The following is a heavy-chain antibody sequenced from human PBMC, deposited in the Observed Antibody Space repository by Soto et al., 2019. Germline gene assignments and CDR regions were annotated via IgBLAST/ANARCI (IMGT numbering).Heavy chain of an antibody. CDR2: ISYDGSNK. CDR1: GFTFSSYG. D-gene: IGHD1-7*01. CDR3: AKGITGTTLSFDY. Sequence: GGSLRLSCAASGFTFSSYGMHWVRQAPGKGLEWVAVISYDGSNKYYADSVKGRFTISRDNSKNTLYLQMNSLRAEDTAVYYCAKGITGTTLSFDYWGQGPLVTVSS. J-gene: IGHJ4*02. V-gene: IGHV3-30*18.